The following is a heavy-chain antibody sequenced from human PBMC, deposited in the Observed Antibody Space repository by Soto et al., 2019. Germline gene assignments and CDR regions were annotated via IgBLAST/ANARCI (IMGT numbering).Heavy chain of an antibody. CDR2: IWNDGNGY. V-gene: IGHV3-33*01. D-gene: IGHD6-13*01. CDR1: VFNSNNYG. CDR3: ARRQISPPTRGAASARGGMDV. Sequence: GGSLRLSCAASVFNSNNYGMHWVRQAPGKGLEWVAVIWNDGNGYYYANSVKGRFTISRDNSKNTLYLQMSSLRAEDTAVYYCARRQISPPTRGAASARGGMDVWGQGTTVTVSS. J-gene: IGHJ6*02.